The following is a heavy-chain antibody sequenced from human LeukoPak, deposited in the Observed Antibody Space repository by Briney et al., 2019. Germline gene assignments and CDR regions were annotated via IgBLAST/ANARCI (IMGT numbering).Heavy chain of an antibody. J-gene: IGHJ4*02. CDR1: GFTFRSYA. V-gene: IGHV3-64*01. CDR3: ARVLSSSSWYDY. Sequence: GGSLRLSCAASGFTFRSYAMHWVRQAPGKGLEYVSAISNNGGSTYYANSVKGRFTISRDNSKNTLYLQMGSLRAEDMAVYYCARVLSSSSWYDYWGQGTLVTVSS. D-gene: IGHD6-13*01. CDR2: ISNNGGST.